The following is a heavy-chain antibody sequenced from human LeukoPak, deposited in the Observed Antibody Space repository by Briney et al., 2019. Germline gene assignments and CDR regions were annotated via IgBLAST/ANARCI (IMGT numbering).Heavy chain of an antibody. CDR3: AKAPQYSGSSDFDY. J-gene: IGHJ4*02. CDR2: ISGSGGST. D-gene: IGHD1-26*01. V-gene: IGHV3-23*01. Sequence: PGGTLRLSCAASGFTFSSYGMSWVRQAPGEGLEWVSAISGSGGSTYYADSVKGRFTISRDNSKNTLYLQMNSLRAEDTAVYYCAKAPQYSGSSDFDYWGQGTLVTVSS. CDR1: GFTFSSYG.